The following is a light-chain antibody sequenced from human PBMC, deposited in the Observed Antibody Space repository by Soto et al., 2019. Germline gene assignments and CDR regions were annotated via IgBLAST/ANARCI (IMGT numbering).Light chain of an antibody. CDR3: QQYDNLQLT. Sequence: DIQMTQSPSSLSASVGDRVTITCQASQDISNYLNWYQQKPGKAPKLLIYDASNLETGVPSIFSGSGSVTDFTFTIRSLQPEDIATYYCQQYDNLQLTFRGGTKEDIK. V-gene: IGKV1-33*01. J-gene: IGKJ4*01. CDR1: QDISNY. CDR2: DAS.